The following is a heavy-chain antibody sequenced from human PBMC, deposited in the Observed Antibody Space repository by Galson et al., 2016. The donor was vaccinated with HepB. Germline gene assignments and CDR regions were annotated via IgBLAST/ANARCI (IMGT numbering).Heavy chain of an antibody. Sequence: SLGLSCAASGFTVSSTYMNWVRQAPGKGLEWVSIIYSGGTTYQADSVKGRFTISRDNSNNTLYLQMNSLRHEDTAVYYCAGRGASSSSWYSDYQYGMDVWGQGTTVTVSS. D-gene: IGHD6-13*01. CDR3: AGRGASSSSWYSDYQYGMDV. J-gene: IGHJ6*02. CDR2: IYSGGTT. CDR1: GFTVSSTY. V-gene: IGHV3-66*01.